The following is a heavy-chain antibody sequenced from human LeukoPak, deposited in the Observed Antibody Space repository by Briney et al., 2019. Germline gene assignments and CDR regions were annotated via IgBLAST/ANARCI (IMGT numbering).Heavy chain of an antibody. D-gene: IGHD3-22*01. V-gene: IGHV1-18*01. J-gene: IGHJ4*02. CDR1: GYTFTSYG. CDR2: ISAYSGNT. CDR3: ARGYYDSSGYHLGPPFDY. Sequence: ASVKVSCKASGYTFTSYGISWVRQAPGQGLEWMGWISAYSGNTNYVQKLQGRVTMTTDTSTSTAYMELRSLRSDDTAVYYCARGYYDSSGYHLGPPFDYWGQGTLVTVSS.